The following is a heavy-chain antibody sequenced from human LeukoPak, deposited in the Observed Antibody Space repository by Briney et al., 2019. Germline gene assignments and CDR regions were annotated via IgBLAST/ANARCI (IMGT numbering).Heavy chain of an antibody. J-gene: IGHJ4*02. CDR1: GFTFSSYW. CDR2: INSDGSST. Sequence: GGSLRLSCAVSGFTFSSYWMHWVRQAPGKWLVWVSRINSDGSSTSYADSVKGRFTISRDNAKNTLYLQMNSLRAEDTAVYYCARDRSASFDYWGQGTLVTVSS. CDR3: ARDRSASFDY. V-gene: IGHV3-74*01.